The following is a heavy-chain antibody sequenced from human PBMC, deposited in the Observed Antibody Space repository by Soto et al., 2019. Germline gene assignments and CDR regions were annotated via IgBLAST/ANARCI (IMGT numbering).Heavy chain of an antibody. Sequence: SVKVSCKASGGTFSSYAISWVRQAPGQGLEWMGGIIPIFGTANYAQKFQGRVTITADESTSTAYMELSSLRSEDTAVFYCARDYDFWREASYFDPWGQGTLVTVSS. CDR2: IIPIFGTA. V-gene: IGHV1-69*13. J-gene: IGHJ5*02. CDR1: GGTFSSYA. CDR3: ARDYDFWREASYFDP. D-gene: IGHD3-3*01.